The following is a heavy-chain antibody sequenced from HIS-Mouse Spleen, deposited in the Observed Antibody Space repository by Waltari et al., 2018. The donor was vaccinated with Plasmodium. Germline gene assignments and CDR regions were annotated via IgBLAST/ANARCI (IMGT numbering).Heavy chain of an antibody. Sequence: EVQLVESGGGLVQPGGSLRLSCAASGFTVSSNYMSWVRQAPGKGLEWVSVSYSGGSTYDSDSVKGRFTISRDNSKNTLYLQMNSLRAEDTAVYYCARGYCSGGSCYSAFDIWGQGTMVTVSS. J-gene: IGHJ3*02. CDR2: SYSGGST. CDR3: ARGYCSGGSCYSAFDI. V-gene: IGHV3-66*01. CDR1: GFTVSSNY. D-gene: IGHD2-15*01.